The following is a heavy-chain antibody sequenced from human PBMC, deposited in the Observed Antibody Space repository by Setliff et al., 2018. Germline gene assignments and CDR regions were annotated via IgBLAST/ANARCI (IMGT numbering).Heavy chain of an antibody. J-gene: IGHJ4*02. Sequence: ETLSLTCTVSGASISSSRDYWGWIRQPPGKGLEWIGSIYYNGSTHFNPSLKSRVAISIDTSKNQFSLKVNSVTAADTAIYYCARGLNSVSWTFAYWGQGSLVTVSS. D-gene: IGHD2-15*01. V-gene: IGHV4-39*01. CDR3: ARGLNSVSWTFAY. CDR2: IYYNGST. CDR1: GASISSSRDY.